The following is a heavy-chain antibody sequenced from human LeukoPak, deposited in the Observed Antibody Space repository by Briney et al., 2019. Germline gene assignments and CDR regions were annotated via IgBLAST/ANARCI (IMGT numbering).Heavy chain of an antibody. D-gene: IGHD3-22*01. CDR3: AKVGTYYYDSSGYYY. J-gene: IGHJ4*02. Sequence: GGSLRLSCAASGFTFSSYAMSWVRQAPGKGLERVSAISGSGGSTYYADSVKGRFTISRDNSKNTLYLQMNSLRAEDTAVYYCAKVGTYYYDSSGYYYWGQGTLVTVSS. CDR1: GFTFSSYA. V-gene: IGHV3-23*01. CDR2: ISGSGGST.